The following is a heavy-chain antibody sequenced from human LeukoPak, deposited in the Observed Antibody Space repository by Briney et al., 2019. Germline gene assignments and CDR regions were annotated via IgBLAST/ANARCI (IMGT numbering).Heavy chain of an antibody. CDR3: AKEAHWDVAVTAAMGYAY. Sequence: GESLKISCKGSGYSFTSYWISWVRQMPGKGLEWMGRIDPSDSYTNYSPSFQGHVTISADKSISTAYLQWSSLKASDTAMYYCAKEAHWDVAVTAAMGYAYWSHGPLVTVSS. J-gene: IGHJ4*01. CDR1: GYSFTSYW. D-gene: IGHD2-2*01. V-gene: IGHV5-10-1*01. CDR2: IDPSDSYT.